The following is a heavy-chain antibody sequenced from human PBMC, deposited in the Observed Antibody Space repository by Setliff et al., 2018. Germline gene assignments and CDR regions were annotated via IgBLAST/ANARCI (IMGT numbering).Heavy chain of an antibody. J-gene: IGHJ4*02. D-gene: IGHD1-7*01. CDR1: GFTFTNYW. Sequence: PGESLKISCAASGFTFTNYWINWVRQAPGKGLEWVANIKQDESEKHYVGSVKGRFTISRDNARNTLYLQMNSLRVEDTAVYYCVRYNWNFPDCWGQGTLVTVSS. V-gene: IGHV3-7*01. CDR3: VRYNWNFPDC. CDR2: IKQDESEK.